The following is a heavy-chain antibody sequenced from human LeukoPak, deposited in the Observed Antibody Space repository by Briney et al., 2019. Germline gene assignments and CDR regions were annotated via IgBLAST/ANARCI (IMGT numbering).Heavy chain of an antibody. V-gene: IGHV4-4*09. CDR3: SRRRGHNGSGIYGWLDA. D-gene: IGHD3-10*01. J-gene: IGHJ6*04. CDR1: GGSVSSFY. Sequence: PSETLSLTCTVSGGSVSSFYWSWIRQPPGKRLEWIGYIFTNGSTDYNPSLKSRVTISVDASKNQFSLKLNSVTSADTAVYYCSRRRGHNGSGIYGWLDAWGKGTTVTVSS. CDR2: IFTNGST.